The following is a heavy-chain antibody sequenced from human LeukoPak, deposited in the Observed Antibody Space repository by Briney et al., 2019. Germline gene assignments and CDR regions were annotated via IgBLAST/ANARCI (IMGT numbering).Heavy chain of an antibody. CDR2: ISGSGSST. D-gene: IGHD2-2*01. J-gene: IGHJ4*02. CDR1: GFTFSNYA. Sequence: GGSLRLSCAASGFTFSNYAMSWVRQAPGKGLEWVSSISGSGSSTFYADSVKGRFTISRDNSKNTLNLQMNSLSPEDTAVYYCAKDLRNVVVPAAMGIDYWGQGALVTVSS. V-gene: IGHV3-23*01. CDR3: AKDLRNVVVPAAMGIDY.